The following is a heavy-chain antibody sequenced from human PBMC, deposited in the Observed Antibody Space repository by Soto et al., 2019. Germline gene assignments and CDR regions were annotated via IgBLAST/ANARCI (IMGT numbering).Heavy chain of an antibody. CDR3: ARSQGSSTSLEIYYYYYYGMDV. CDR2: IIPISETT. J-gene: IGHJ6*02. D-gene: IGHD2-2*01. V-gene: IGHV1-69*01. CDR1: GGTFSSYA. Sequence: QVQLVQSGAEVKKPGSSVKVSCKASGGTFSSYAISWLRQAPGQGLEWMGGIIPISETTNYAQKFQGRVTITAAESKSTAYMELSSLRSEDTAVYHCARSQGSSTSLEIYYYYYYGMDVWGQGTTVTVSS.